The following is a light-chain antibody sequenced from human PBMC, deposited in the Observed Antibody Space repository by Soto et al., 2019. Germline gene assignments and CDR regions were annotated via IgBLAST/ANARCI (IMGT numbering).Light chain of an antibody. J-gene: IGKJ4*01. CDR1: QNINSW. Sequence: DIPMTQSPSTLPASVGDRVTITCRASQNINSWLAWYQQKPGKAPKLLIYKASTLESGVPLRFTGSESGTEFTLTISNLQPDDIATYYCQQYNAYPLTFGGGTKVDLK. CDR3: QQYNAYPLT. V-gene: IGKV1-5*03. CDR2: KAS.